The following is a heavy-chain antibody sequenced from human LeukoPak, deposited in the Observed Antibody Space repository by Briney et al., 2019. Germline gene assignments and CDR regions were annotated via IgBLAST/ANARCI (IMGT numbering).Heavy chain of an antibody. J-gene: IGHJ4*02. V-gene: IGHV5-51*01. CDR3: ARHSNWNHIDY. Sequence: GESLKISCKGLESAFSGPWTGGGGKKPGEGLKWMGITYPDDSDTRYSPSFQGHVTISADKSISTAYMQWSSLMASDNAIYYCARHSNWNHIDYWGQGTLVTVSS. D-gene: IGHD1-1*01. CDR2: TYPDDSDT. CDR1: ESAFSGPW.